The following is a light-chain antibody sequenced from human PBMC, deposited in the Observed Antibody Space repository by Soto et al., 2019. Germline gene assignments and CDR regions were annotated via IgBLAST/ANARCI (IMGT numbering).Light chain of an antibody. V-gene: IGLV2-14*01. J-gene: IGLJ2*01. Sequence: QSALTQPASVSGSPGQSITISCTGTSSDVGGYNYVSWYQQYPGKAPKLMIYDVNNRPSGVSNRFSGSKSGNTASLTISGLQADDEADYYCSSYTTSSTRVFGGGTKVTVL. CDR2: DVN. CDR3: SSYTTSSTRV. CDR1: SSDVGGYNY.